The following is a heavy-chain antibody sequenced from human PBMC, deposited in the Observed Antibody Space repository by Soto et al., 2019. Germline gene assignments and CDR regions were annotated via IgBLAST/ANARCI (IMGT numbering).Heavy chain of an antibody. CDR1: GDSVSSGSYY. CDR3: ARDKRRMGGDGLDV. V-gene: IGHV4-61*01. D-gene: IGHD3-16*01. Sequence: QVQLQESGPGLMKPSETLSLTCTVSGDSVSSGSYYWSWIRQPPGKGLEWIGYVYYNGNTNYNPSLKSRITMSVDTSKNQFSLNLSSVTTADAAVYYCARDKRRMGGDGLDVWGQGTTVIVSS. J-gene: IGHJ6*02. CDR2: VYYNGNT.